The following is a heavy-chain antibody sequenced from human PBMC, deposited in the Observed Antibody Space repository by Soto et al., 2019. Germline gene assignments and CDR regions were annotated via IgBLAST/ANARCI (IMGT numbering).Heavy chain of an antibody. CDR1: GGTFSSYA. CDR3: ARELYCSGGSCSTRHYGMDV. Sequence: SVKVSCKASGGTFSSYAISWVRQAPGQGLEWMGGIIPIFGTANYAQKFQGRVTITADESTSTAYMELSSLRSEDTAVYYCARELYCSGGSCSTRHYGMDVWGQGITVTVSS. CDR2: IIPIFGTA. D-gene: IGHD2-15*01. V-gene: IGHV1-69*13. J-gene: IGHJ6*02.